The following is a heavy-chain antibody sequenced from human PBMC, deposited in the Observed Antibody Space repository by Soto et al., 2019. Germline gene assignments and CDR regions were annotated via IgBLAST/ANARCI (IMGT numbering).Heavy chain of an antibody. Sequence: ASVKVSCKASGGTFSSFGISWVRQAPGQGLEWMGGIIPVFGRPNYAQRFRGRLTITADESTNTGYMELIDLRSEDTAVYYCEREGSGYNFWGQGTQVTVSS. J-gene: IGHJ1*01. D-gene: IGHD5-12*01. CDR2: IIPVFGRP. CDR1: GGTFSSFG. V-gene: IGHV1-69*13. CDR3: EREGSGYNF.